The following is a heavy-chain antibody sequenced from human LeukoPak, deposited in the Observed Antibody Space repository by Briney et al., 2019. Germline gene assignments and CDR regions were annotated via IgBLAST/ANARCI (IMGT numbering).Heavy chain of an antibody. J-gene: IGHJ6*02. CDR1: GGSISSYY. CDR3: ARGTVPYYYYYGMDV. V-gene: IGHV4-59*13. Sequence: SETLSLTCTASGGSISSYYWSWIRQPPGKGLEWLGYIYYSGSTNYNPSLKSRVTISVDTSKNQFFLKLSSVTAADTAVYYCARGTVPYYYYYGMDVWGQGTTVTVSS. CDR2: IYYSGST.